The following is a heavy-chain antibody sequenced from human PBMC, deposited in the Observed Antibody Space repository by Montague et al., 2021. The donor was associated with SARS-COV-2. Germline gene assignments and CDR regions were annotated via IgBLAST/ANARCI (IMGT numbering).Heavy chain of an antibody. J-gene: IGHJ6*02. Sequence: SETLSLTCTVSGGSISSSSYYWGWIRQPPGKGLAWIGSIYYSGRTYSNPSLKSRVTISVDTSKNQFSLKLSSVTAADTAVYYCARVGRQQLVRLSGMDVWGQGTTVTVSS. V-gene: IGHV4-39*07. D-gene: IGHD6-13*01. CDR1: GGSISSSSYY. CDR2: IYYSGRT. CDR3: ARVGRQQLVRLSGMDV.